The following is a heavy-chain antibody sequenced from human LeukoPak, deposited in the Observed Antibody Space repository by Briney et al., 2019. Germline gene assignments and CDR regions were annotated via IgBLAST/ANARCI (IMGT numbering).Heavy chain of an antibody. Sequence: GSLRLSRAASGFTFSNYAMSWVRQAPGKGLQWVSTISGSGDTTYYTDSVKGRLTISRDNSKNTLYLQMNILRAEDTAIYFCAKDHYDILTGEPLSFDFWGQGTLVTLSS. CDR2: ISGSGDTT. J-gene: IGHJ4*02. V-gene: IGHV3-23*01. D-gene: IGHD3-9*01. CDR3: AKDHYDILTGEPLSFDF. CDR1: GFTFSNYA.